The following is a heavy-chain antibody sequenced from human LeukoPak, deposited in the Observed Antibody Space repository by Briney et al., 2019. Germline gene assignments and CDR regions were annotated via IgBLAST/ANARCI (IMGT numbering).Heavy chain of an antibody. CDR3: AIFSVGGVPSGYSGYDGGRFDY. Sequence: SVKVSCKASGGTFSSYAISWVRQAPGQGLEWMGGIIPIFGTANYAQKFQGRVTITADESTSTAYMELSSLRSEDTAVYYCAIFSVGGVPSGYSGYDGGRFDYWGQGTLVTVSS. CDR2: IIPIFGTA. V-gene: IGHV1-69*01. D-gene: IGHD5-12*01. J-gene: IGHJ4*02. CDR1: GGTFSSYA.